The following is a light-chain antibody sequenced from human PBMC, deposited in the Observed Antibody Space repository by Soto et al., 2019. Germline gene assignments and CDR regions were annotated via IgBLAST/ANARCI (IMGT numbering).Light chain of an antibody. V-gene: IGKV1-33*01. CDR2: DAS. CDR3: QQYGSLPIT. J-gene: IGKJ5*01. Sequence: QMTQSPSSLSASIGDRVTISCQASQDVGNFLNWYQQRPGKAPYLLIYDASNLDSGVSSRFSGSGSGRDFSFTITSPQPDDVATYFCQQYGSLPITFGQGTRLDIK. CDR1: QDVGNF.